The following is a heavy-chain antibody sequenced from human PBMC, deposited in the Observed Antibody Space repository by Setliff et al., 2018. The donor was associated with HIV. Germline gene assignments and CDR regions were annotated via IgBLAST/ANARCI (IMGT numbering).Heavy chain of an antibody. CDR3: AHRANYGEFGF. CDR2: IYWDDDK. V-gene: IGHV2-5*02. CDR1: GFSLSTSGVR. D-gene: IGHD4-17*01. J-gene: IGHJ4*02. Sequence: SGPTLVNPTQTLTLTCTFSGFSLSTSGVRVGWIRQPPGKALEWLTIIYWDDDKHYSPSLKSRLTITKDTSKNQVVLKMANMDPVDTATYYCAHRANYGEFGFWGQGTQVTVSS.